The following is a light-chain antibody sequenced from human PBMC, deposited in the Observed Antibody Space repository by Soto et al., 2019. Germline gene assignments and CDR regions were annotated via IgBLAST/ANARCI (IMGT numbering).Light chain of an antibody. CDR2: KAS. V-gene: IGKV1-5*03. CDR3: QQYNSYSPT. CDR1: QSISSW. Sequence: DIQMTQSPATLSASLGDRVTITCRASQSISSWLAWYQQKPGKAPKLLIYKASSLESGVPSRFSGSGSGTEFTLTISGLQPGDSATYYCQQYNSYSPTFDQGTKVDIK. J-gene: IGKJ1*01.